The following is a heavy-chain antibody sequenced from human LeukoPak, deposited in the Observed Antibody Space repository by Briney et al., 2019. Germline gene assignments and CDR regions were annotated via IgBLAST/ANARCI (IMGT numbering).Heavy chain of an antibody. Sequence: GESLKISCKGSGYSFTSYWIGWVRQMPGKGLEWMGIIYPGDSDTRYSPSFQGQVTISADKSISTAYLQWSSLKASDTAMYYCARHEAYNDILTGYPTLLDYWGQGTLVTVSS. J-gene: IGHJ4*02. CDR1: GYSFTSYW. CDR2: IYPGDSDT. D-gene: IGHD3-9*01. V-gene: IGHV5-51*01. CDR3: ARHEAYNDILTGYPTLLDY.